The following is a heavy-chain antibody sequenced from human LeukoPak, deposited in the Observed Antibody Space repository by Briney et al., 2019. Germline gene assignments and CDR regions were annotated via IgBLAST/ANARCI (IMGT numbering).Heavy chain of an antibody. V-gene: IGHV3-48*04. D-gene: IGHD4-11*01. CDR1: GFTFSDYS. CDR2: ISSNGRTI. CDR3: ARDPSNHFDY. Sequence: GGSLRLSCAASGFTFSDYSMSWVRQSPGEGLECVSFISSNGRTIYYADSVKGRFSISRDNAKNSLYLQMDSLRAEDTAVYYCARDPSNHFDYWGQGTLVTVSS. J-gene: IGHJ4*02.